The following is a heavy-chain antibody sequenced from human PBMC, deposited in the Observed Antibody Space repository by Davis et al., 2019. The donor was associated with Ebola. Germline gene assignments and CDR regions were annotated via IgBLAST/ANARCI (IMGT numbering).Heavy chain of an antibody. D-gene: IGHD6-13*01. J-gene: IGHJ4*02. CDR2: ISYDGSNK. CDR3: AAHSSLVY. Sequence: GESLKISCAASGFTFSSYAMHWVRQAPGKGLEWVAVISYDGSNKYYADSVKGRFTISRDNSKNTLYLQMNSLRAEDTAVYYCAAHSSLVYWGQGTLVTVSS. V-gene: IGHV3-30*04. CDR1: GFTFSSYA.